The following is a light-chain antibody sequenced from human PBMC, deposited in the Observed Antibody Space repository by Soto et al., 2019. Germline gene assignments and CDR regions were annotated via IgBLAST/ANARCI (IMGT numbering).Light chain of an antibody. Sequence: SYELTQPSSVSVSPGQTARITCSGDVLAKKYARWFQQKPGQALVLVIYKDSERPSGIPERFSGSSSGTTVTLTISGAQVEDEADYYCYSAADNNLVFGGGTKVTVL. CDR3: YSAADNNLV. CDR1: VLAKKY. CDR2: KDS. V-gene: IGLV3-27*01. J-gene: IGLJ3*02.